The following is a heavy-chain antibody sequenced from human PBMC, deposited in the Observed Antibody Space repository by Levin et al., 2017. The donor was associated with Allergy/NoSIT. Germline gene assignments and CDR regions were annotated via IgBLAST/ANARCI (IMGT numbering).Heavy chain of an antibody. D-gene: IGHD6-13*01. V-gene: IGHV4-34*01. CDR2: INLRDGT. Sequence: SETLSLTCAVSGGSFSAYYWFWIRQPPGKGLEWIGEINLRDGTKDNPSLKSRLSMSLEGHFSLRLTSVTAADTAVYYCGTRAAGAAGTLDEYWGQGTLVTVSS. CDR3: GTRAAGAAGTLDEY. J-gene: IGHJ4*02. CDR1: GGSFSAYY.